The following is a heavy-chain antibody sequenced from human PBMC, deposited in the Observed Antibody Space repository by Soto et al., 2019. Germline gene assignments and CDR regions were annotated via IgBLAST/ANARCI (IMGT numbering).Heavy chain of an antibody. CDR1: GGTFSSYA. J-gene: IGHJ6*02. Sequence: QVQLVQSGAEVKKPGSSVKVSCKASGGTFSSYAISWVRQAPGQGLEWMGGIIPIFGTANYAQKFQGRVTMTADESTSTAYIELSSLRSEDTAVYYCATTPPVGGYYYYGMDVWGQGTTVTVSS. CDR3: ATTPPVGGYYYYGMDV. D-gene: IGHD1-26*01. CDR2: IIPIFGTA. V-gene: IGHV1-69*12.